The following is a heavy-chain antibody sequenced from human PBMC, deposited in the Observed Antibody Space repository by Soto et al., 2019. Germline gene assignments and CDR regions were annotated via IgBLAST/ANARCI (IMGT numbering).Heavy chain of an antibody. D-gene: IGHD2-2*01. CDR2: ISGGRSSV. J-gene: IGHJ4*02. CDR3: ARVGGYCSSTTCYYFAY. Sequence: PGGSLRLSCAASGFTFISYTMNWVRQAPGKGLEWVSSISGGRSSVYYADSVKGRFTISRDNAKNSLYLQMNNLRVEDTAVYYCARVGGYCSSTTCYYFAYWGQGTMVTVSS. V-gene: IGHV3-21*01. CDR1: GFTFISYT.